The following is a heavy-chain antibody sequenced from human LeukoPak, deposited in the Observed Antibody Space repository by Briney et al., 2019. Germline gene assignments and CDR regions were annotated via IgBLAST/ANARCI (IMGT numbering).Heavy chain of an antibody. V-gene: IGHV4-38-2*02. CDR3: ARDTELLLGH. D-gene: IGHD2-15*01. CDR1: GYSISSGYY. Sequence: SETLSLTCTVSGYSISSGYYWGWIRQPPGKGLEWIGSIYHSGSTYYNPSLKSRVTISVDTSKNQFSLNLSSVTAADTAVYYCARDTELLLGHWGQGTLVTVSS. CDR2: IYHSGST. J-gene: IGHJ4*02.